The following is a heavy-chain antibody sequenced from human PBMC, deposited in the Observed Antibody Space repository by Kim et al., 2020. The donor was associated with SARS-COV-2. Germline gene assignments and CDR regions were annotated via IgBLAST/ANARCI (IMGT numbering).Heavy chain of an antibody. D-gene: IGHD3-22*01. J-gene: IGHJ6*02. CDR1: GGSFSGYY. CDR2: INHSGST. CDR3: ARKSIYYDSSGYRRSAYGMDV. Sequence: SETLSLTCAVYGGSFSGYYWSWIRQPPGKGLEWIGEINHSGSTNYNPSLKSRVTISVDTSKNQFSLKLSSVTAADTAVYYCARKSIYYDSSGYRRSAYGMDVWGQGTTVTVSS. V-gene: IGHV4-34*01.